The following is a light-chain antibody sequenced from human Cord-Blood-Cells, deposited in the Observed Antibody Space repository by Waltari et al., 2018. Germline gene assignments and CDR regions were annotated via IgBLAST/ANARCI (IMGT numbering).Light chain of an antibody. V-gene: IGLV2-8*01. J-gene: IGLJ1*01. Sequence: QSALTQPPSASGPPGQSVPTPCTRTSRDVGGNNYVQWYQQHPGKAPKLMIYEVSKRPSGVPDRFSGSKSGNTASLTVSGLQAEDEADYYCSSYAGSNNYVFGTGTKVTVL. CDR3: SSYAGSNNYV. CDR2: EVS. CDR1: SRDVGGNNY.